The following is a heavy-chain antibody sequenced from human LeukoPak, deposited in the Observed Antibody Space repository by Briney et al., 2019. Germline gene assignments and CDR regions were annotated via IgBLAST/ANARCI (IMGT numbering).Heavy chain of an antibody. J-gene: IGHJ4*02. Sequence: PGGSLRLSCTDSGFTFGDYAMSWVRQAPGKGLEWVGFIRSKANGGTTEYAASVKGRFTISRDDSKSIAYLQMNSLKTEDTAVYYCTRGLSGMTTRRNYWGQGTLVTVSS. CDR1: GFTFGDYA. CDR2: IRSKANGGTT. D-gene: IGHD1-1*01. CDR3: TRGLSGMTTRRNY. V-gene: IGHV3-49*04.